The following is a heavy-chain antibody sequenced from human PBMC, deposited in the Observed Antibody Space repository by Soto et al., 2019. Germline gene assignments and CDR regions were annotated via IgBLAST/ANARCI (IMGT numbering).Heavy chain of an antibody. CDR1: GFTFSSYG. V-gene: IGHV3-30*18. CDR3: AKGPYSYGLN. Sequence: QVQLVESGGGVVQPGRSLRLSCAASGFTFSSYGMHWVRQAPGKGLEWVAVISYDGSNKYYADSVKGRFTISRDNSKNTLYLQMNSLRAEVTAVYYCAKGPYSYGLNWGQGTLVTVSS. CDR2: ISYDGSNK. J-gene: IGHJ4*02. D-gene: IGHD5-18*01.